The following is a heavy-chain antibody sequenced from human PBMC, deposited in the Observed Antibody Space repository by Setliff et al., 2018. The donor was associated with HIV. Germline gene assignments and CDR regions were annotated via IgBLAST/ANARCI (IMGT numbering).Heavy chain of an antibody. Sequence: SETLSLTCAVSGYSISSGYYWGRIRQPPGKGLEWIGSIYHSGSTYYNPSLKSRVTISVDTSKNQFSLKLSSVTAADTAVYYCARGPYCGGDCYSSYYYGMDVWGQGTTVTVSS. CDR3: ARGPYCGGDCYSSYYYGMDV. CDR1: GYSISSGYY. V-gene: IGHV4-38-2*01. J-gene: IGHJ6*02. CDR2: IYHSGST. D-gene: IGHD2-21*02.